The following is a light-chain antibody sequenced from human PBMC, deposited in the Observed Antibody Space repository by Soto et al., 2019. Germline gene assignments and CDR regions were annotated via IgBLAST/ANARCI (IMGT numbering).Light chain of an antibody. V-gene: IGLV2-14*01. CDR3: SSYTSTSHVL. CDR2: DVS. J-gene: IGLJ2*01. Sequence: QSVLTQPASVSGSPGQSITISCTGTSSDDVSWYQQHPDKAPKLMVYDVSTRPSRVSNRFSGSKSGNTASLTISGLQAEDEADYYCSSYTSTSHVLFGGGTKLTVL. CDR1: SSDD.